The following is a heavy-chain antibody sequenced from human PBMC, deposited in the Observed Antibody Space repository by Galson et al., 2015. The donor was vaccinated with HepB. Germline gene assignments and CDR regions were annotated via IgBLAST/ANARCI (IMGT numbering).Heavy chain of an antibody. J-gene: IGHJ3*02. CDR3: AREGYYDSSGYSRGAFDI. Sequence: SVKVSCKASGGTFSSYAISWVRQAPGQGLEWMGGIIPIFGTANYAQKFQGRVTITADESTSTAYMELSSLRSEDTAVYYCAREGYYDSSGYSRGAFDIWGQGTMVTVSS. D-gene: IGHD3-22*01. V-gene: IGHV1-69*13. CDR1: GGTFSSYA. CDR2: IIPIFGTA.